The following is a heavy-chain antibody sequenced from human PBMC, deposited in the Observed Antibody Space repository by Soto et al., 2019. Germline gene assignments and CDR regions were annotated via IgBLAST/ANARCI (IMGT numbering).Heavy chain of an antibody. Sequence: SGYTLSGFYIHSLQQSPRQGLEGMGWISGYNGNTNYAQTVQGRVTMTTDTSTGTVYMELRSLKSDDTAIYYCSRFIMVGGWFDPNYYHGMDVWGQGTTVTVSS. V-gene: IGHV1-18*04. D-gene: IGHD6-19*01. CDR3: SRFIMVGGWFDPNYYHGMDV. CDR2: ISGYNGNT. J-gene: IGHJ6*02. CDR1: GYTLSGFY.